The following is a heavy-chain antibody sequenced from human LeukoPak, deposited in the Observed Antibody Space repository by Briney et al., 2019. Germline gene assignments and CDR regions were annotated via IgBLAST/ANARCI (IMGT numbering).Heavy chain of an antibody. CDR2: INTDGIST. Sequence: GGSLRLSCAASGFTFSSYWMHWVRQAPGKGLVWVSRINTDGISTSYADSVKGRFTISRDNAKNTLYLQMNSLRAEDTALYYCGKDLKEGSGWTQGTDYWGQGTLVTVSS. CDR3: GKDLKEGSGWTQGTDY. D-gene: IGHD6-19*01. J-gene: IGHJ4*02. V-gene: IGHV3-74*01. CDR1: GFTFSSYW.